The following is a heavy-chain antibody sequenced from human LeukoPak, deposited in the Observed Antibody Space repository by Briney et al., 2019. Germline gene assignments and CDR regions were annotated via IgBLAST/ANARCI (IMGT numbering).Heavy chain of an antibody. J-gene: IGHJ6*03. Sequence: ASVKVSCKASGGTFSSYAISWVRQAPGQGLEWMGWISAYNGNTNYAQKLQGRVTMTTDTSTSTAYMELRSLRSDDTAVYYCAREMPPERDDSSGYYDLGAYYYYMDVWGKGTTVTVSS. CDR2: ISAYNGNT. V-gene: IGHV1-18*01. CDR1: GGTFSSYA. D-gene: IGHD3-22*01. CDR3: AREMPPERDDSSGYYDLGAYYYYMDV.